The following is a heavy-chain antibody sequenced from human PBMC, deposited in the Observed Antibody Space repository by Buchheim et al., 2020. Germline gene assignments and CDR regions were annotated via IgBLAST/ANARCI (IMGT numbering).Heavy chain of an antibody. CDR3: ARLGYFSGWYYFDY. CDR2: IDPSDSYT. J-gene: IGHJ4*02. V-gene: IGHV5-10-1*03. CDR1: GYRFTSHW. D-gene: IGHD6-19*01. Sequence: EVQLVQSGAEVKKPGESLRISCKGSGYRFTSHWIAWVRQMPGKGLEWMGRIDPSDSYTKYSPSFQGNVTISTDKSISGAYLQWSSLRASDTAMYYCARLGYFSGWYYFDYWGQGTL.